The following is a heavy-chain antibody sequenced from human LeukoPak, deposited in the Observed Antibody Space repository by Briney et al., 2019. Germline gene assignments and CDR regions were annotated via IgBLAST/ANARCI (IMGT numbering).Heavy chain of an antibody. CDR3: ARSYYDYVWGPFDY. CDR1: GGSINTYY. J-gene: IGHJ4*02. Sequence: KPSETLSLTCTVSGGSINTYYWSWIRQPPGKGLEGIGDIYYSGSTNYNPSLKSRLTISVDTSKNQFSLKLSSVTAADTAVHYCARSYYDYVWGPFDYWGQGTLVTVSS. D-gene: IGHD3-16*01. V-gene: IGHV4-59*01. CDR2: IYYSGST.